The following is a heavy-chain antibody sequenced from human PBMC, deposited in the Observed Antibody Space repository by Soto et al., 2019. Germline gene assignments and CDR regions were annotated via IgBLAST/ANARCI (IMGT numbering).Heavy chain of an antibody. V-gene: IGHV3-23*01. Sequence: VQLLESGGALVQPGGSLRLSCSASGFSFSSYAMYWVRQAPGKGLEWVSTISNSGDRYYADSVEGRFTISRDNSKDTVYLHMNSLRAEDTAVYYCAKPKYRGVVVNVWGQGTTVTVSS. CDR3: AKPKYRGVVVNV. D-gene: IGHD3-10*01. CDR2: ISNSGDR. J-gene: IGHJ6*02. CDR1: GFSFSSYA.